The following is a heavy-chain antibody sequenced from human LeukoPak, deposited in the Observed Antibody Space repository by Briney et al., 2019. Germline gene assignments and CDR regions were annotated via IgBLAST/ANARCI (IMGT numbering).Heavy chain of an antibody. Sequence: ASVKVSCKASGFTFTNYYMHWVRQAPGQGLEWMGLINPSGSNTNYAQKFRGRVTMTRDTSATTVYMELSSVRSEDTAVYYCAREESGGYFDYGGQGTLVTVSS. CDR1: GFTFTNYY. CDR2: INPSGSNT. CDR3: AREESGGYFDY. V-gene: IGHV1-46*01. J-gene: IGHJ4*02. D-gene: IGHD2-8*02.